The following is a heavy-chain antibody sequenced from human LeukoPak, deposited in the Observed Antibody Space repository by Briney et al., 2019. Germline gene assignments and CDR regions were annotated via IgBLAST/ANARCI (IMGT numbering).Heavy chain of an antibody. CDR2: IKSDGSST. J-gene: IGHJ4*02. D-gene: IGHD6-25*01. CDR1: GFTFSSYW. V-gene: IGHV3-74*01. CDR3: ARAPGYYFDY. Sequence: GGSLRLSCAASGFTFSSYWMHWVRQGPGKGLVWVSRIKSDGSSTYYADSVKGRFTTSRDNAKNTLYLQMNSLRAEDTAVYYCARAPGYYFDYWSQGTLVTVSS.